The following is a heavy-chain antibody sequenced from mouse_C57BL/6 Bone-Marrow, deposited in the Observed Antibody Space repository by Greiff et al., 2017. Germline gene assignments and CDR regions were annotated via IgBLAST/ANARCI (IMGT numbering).Heavy chain of an antibody. CDR2: IRSKSNNYAS. V-gene: IGHV10-1*01. D-gene: IGHD2-3*01. Sequence: EVQLVESGGGLVQPKGSLKLSCAASGFSFNTYAMNWVRQAPGKGLEWVARIRSKSNNYASSYAVSVKDRFTISRDESESMLYLQMNNLKTEDTAMYYCVSDGYYTFYAMDYWGKGTSVTVSS. CDR3: VSDGYYTFYAMDY. CDR1: GFSFNTYA. J-gene: IGHJ4*01.